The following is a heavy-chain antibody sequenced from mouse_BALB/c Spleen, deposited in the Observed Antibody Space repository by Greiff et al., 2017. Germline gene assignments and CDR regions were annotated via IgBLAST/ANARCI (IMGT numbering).Heavy chain of an antibody. Sequence: QVQLKQSGPSLVQPSQSLSITCTVSGFSLTSYGVHWVRQSPGKGLEWLGVIWRGGSTDYNAAFMSRLSITKDNSKSQVFFKMNSLQADDTAIYYCAKAGNGNYDWYFDVWGAGTTVTVSS. J-gene: IGHJ1*01. D-gene: IGHD2-1*01. V-gene: IGHV2-5-1*01. CDR1: GFSLTSYG. CDR2: IWRGGST. CDR3: AKAGNGNYDWYFDV.